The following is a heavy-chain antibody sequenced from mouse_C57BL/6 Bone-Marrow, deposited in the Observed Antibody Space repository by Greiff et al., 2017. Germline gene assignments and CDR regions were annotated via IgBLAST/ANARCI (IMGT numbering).Heavy chain of an antibody. Sequence: QVQLQQPGAELVRPGSSVKLSCKASGYTFTSYWMDWVKQRPGQGLEWIGNIYPSDSETHYNQKFKDKATLTVDKSSSTAYMQLSSLTSEDSAVYYCARGGLGPYWYFDVWGTGTTVTVSS. CDR1: GYTFTSYW. CDR3: ARGGLGPYWYFDV. V-gene: IGHV1-61*01. J-gene: IGHJ1*03. CDR2: IYPSDSET. D-gene: IGHD4-1*01.